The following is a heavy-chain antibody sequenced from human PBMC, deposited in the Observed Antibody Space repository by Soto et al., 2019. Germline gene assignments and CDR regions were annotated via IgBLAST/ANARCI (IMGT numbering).Heavy chain of an antibody. D-gene: IGHD1-7*01. Sequence: SETLSLTCAVSGGSFTSNNWWTWVRQPPGQGLEWIGEIYRTGSTNYNPSLKSRDTISLDKSENQFSLKVTSLTAADTAVYYCASRDPGTSVDYWSQGSVITVSS. CDR3: ASRDPGTSVDY. V-gene: IGHV4-4*02. CDR2: IYRTGST. CDR1: GGSFTSNNW. J-gene: IGHJ4*02.